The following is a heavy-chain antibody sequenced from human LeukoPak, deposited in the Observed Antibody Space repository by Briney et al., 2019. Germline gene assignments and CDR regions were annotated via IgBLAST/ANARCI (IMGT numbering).Heavy chain of an antibody. V-gene: IGHV1-46*01. D-gene: IGHD3-9*01. CDR2: INPSGGST. Sequence: ASVKVSCKASGYTFTRYYMHWVRQAPGQGLEWMGVINPSGGSTSYAQKFQGRVTITRNTSISTAYMELSSLRSEDTAVYYCARAPRSRYFDWLNYYYYMDVWGKGTTVTVSS. J-gene: IGHJ6*03. CDR3: ARAPRSRYFDWLNYYYYMDV. CDR1: GYTFTRYY.